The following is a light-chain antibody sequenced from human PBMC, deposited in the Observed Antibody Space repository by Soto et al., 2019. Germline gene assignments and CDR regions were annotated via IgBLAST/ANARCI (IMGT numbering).Light chain of an antibody. Sequence: DIQMTQSPSSLSASVGDSVTITCRASQGINTFLAWFQQKPGDAPKSLTYAASTLHSGVPSKFSGSGSGTHFTLTISSLQPEDFATYYCQQYITYPITFGQGTRLEIK. CDR1: QGINTF. J-gene: IGKJ5*01. V-gene: IGKV1-16*02. CDR3: QQYITYPIT. CDR2: AAS.